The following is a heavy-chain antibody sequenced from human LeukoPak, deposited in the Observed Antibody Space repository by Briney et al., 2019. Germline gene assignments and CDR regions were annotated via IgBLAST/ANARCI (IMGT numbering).Heavy chain of an antibody. Sequence: ASVKVSCKASGYTFTDYYMHWVRQAPGQGFEWMGWINPNDGDTNYAQKFQGRVTMTRDTSISTAHMEVSRLRSDDTAVYYCARGLCSGGSCYVGYNWFDPWGQGTLVTVSS. CDR2: INPNDGDT. J-gene: IGHJ5*02. D-gene: IGHD2-15*01. V-gene: IGHV1-2*02. CDR3: ARGLCSGGSCYVGYNWFDP. CDR1: GYTFTDYY.